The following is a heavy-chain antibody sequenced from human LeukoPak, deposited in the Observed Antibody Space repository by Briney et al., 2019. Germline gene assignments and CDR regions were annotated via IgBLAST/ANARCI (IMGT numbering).Heavy chain of an antibody. V-gene: IGHV3-15*07. CDR3: STTYYYDSSEGY. CDR2: IKSKTDGGTT. D-gene: IGHD3-22*01. CDR1: GFTFSNAW. J-gene: IGHJ4*02. Sequence: PGGSLRLSCAASGFTFSNAWMNWVRQAPGKGLEWVGRIKSKTDGGTTDYAAPVKGRFTISRDDSKDTLYLQMNSLKTEDTAVYYCSTTYYYDSSEGYWGQGTLVTVSS.